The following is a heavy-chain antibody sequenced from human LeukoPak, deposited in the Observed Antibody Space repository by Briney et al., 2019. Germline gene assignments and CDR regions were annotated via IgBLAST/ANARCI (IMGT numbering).Heavy chain of an antibody. CDR2: IYPDDSDT. Sequence: GESLKISCKGSGYSFTSYWIGWVRQMPGKGLEWMGIIYPDDSDTRYSPSFQGQVTISADKSISTAYLQWSSLKASDTAMYYCARQSCSSTSCSRGWWFDPWGQGTLVTVSS. D-gene: IGHD2-2*01. CDR3: ARQSCSSTSCSRGWWFDP. J-gene: IGHJ5*02. V-gene: IGHV5-51*01. CDR1: GYSFTSYW.